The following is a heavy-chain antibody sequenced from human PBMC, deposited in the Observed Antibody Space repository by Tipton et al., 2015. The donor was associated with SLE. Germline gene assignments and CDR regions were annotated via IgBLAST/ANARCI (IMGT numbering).Heavy chain of an antibody. D-gene: IGHD3-10*02. CDR2: ISTNNGET. Sequence: QLVQSGAELRKPGDSVQVSCKAAGYTFTNYGISWMRQAPGQGLEWMGWISTNNGETKYAQRFQGRVSMTADTSTSTTYMALRSARSDDTAIYYCARECSGSGCLDYWGQGTLVTVSS. CDR3: ARECSGSGCLDY. CDR1: GYTFTNYG. V-gene: IGHV1-18*01. J-gene: IGHJ4*02.